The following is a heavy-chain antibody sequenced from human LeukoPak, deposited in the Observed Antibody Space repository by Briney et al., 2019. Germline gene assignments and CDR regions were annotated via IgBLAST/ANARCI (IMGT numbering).Heavy chain of an antibody. J-gene: IGHJ4*02. V-gene: IGHV3-23*01. CDR3: AKVKVCFGCYFDF. Sequence: GGSLRLSCVAPGYTFSSHGMTWVRQAPGKGLEWVSTINGPGDNPNYSETVKGRFTISRDNSKNTVYLQMNSLRAEKTAIYYCAKVKVCFGCYFDFWGQGILVTVSS. CDR1: GYTFSSHG. CDR2: INGPGDNP. D-gene: IGHD3-16*01.